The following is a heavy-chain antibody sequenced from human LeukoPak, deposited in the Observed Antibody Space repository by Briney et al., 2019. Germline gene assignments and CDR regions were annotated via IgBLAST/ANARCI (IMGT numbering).Heavy chain of an antibody. CDR1: GFTFSNYG. V-gene: IGHV3-33*01. J-gene: IGHJ4*02. CDR2: IWYDGSTK. CDR3: AANFDF. Sequence: GRSLRLSCAASGFTFSNYGMHWVRQAPGRGLEWVAVIWYDGSTKYYADSVKGRFTISRDNSKNMLYLQMNSLRAEDTAVYYCAANFDFWGQGTLVTVSS.